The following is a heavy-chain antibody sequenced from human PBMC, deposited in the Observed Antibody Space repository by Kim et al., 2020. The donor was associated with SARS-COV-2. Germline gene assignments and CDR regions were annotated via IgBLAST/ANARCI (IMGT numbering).Heavy chain of an antibody. J-gene: IGHJ4*02. Sequence: SETLSLTCAVSGGSISSGGYSWSWIRQPPGKGLEWIGYIYHSGSTYYNPSLKSRVTISVDRSKNQFSLKLSSVTAADTAVYYCARGAVTGTTWFDYWGQGTLVTVSS. CDR2: IYHSGST. CDR3: ARGAVTGTTWFDY. CDR1: GGSISSGGYS. D-gene: IGHD1-7*01. V-gene: IGHV4-30-2*01.